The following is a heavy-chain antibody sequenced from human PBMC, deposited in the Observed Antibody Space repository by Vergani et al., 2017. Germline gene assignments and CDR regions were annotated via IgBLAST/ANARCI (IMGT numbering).Heavy chain of an antibody. CDR1: GYTFTSYD. CDR3: ARGLDYYDSSGYFYYFDY. V-gene: IGHV1-8*01. J-gene: IGHJ4*02. Sequence: QVQLVQSGAEVKKPGASVKVSCKASGYTFTSYDINWVRQATGQGLEWMGWMNPNSGNTGYAQKFQGRVTMTRNTSISTAYMGLSSLRSEDTAVYYCARGLDYYDSSGYFYYFDYWGQGTLVTVSS. CDR2: MNPNSGNT. D-gene: IGHD3-22*01.